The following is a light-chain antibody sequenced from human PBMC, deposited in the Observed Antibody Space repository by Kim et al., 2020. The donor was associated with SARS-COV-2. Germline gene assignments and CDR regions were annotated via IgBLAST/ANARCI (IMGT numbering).Light chain of an antibody. CDR1: QDIGTN. J-gene: IGKJ2*02. Sequence: SGTPKETVTITCRASQDIGTNLQWYQQKPDQSPRLLIKYASQSISGVPSRFSGSGSGTDFTLTIYSLEAEDAATYYCHQSRSLPCTFGQGTKLEI. CDR2: YAS. CDR3: HQSRSLPCT. V-gene: IGKV6-21*02.